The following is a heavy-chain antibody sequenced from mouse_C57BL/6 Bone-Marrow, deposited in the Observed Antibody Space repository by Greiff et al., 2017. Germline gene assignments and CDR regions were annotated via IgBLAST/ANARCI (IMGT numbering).Heavy chain of an antibody. CDR3: ARSLSYFDY. CDR1: GYTFTSYW. Sequence: QVQLQQPGAELVRPGTSVKLSCKASGYTFTSYWMHWVKQRPGQGLAWIGVIDPSDSYTNYNQKFKGKATLTVDPSASTAYMQLSSLTSEDSAVYYCARSLSYFDYWGQGTTLTVSS. D-gene: IGHD6-1*01. V-gene: IGHV1-59*01. CDR2: IDPSDSYT. J-gene: IGHJ2*01.